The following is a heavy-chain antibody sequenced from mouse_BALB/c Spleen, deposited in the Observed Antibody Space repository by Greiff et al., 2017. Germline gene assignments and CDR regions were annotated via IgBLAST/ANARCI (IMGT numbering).Heavy chain of an antibody. CDR3: ARNNYGNPPWYFDG. V-gene: IGHV1-66*01. CDR1: GYSFTSYY. J-gene: IGHJ1*01. Sequence: QVQLQQSGPELVKPGASVKISCKASGYSFTSYYIHWVKQRPGQGLEWIGWIFPGSGNTKYNEKFKGKATLTADTSSSTAYMQLSSLTSEDSAVYFCARNNYGNPPWYFDGWGAGTTVTVSS. CDR2: IFPGSGNT. D-gene: IGHD2-1*01.